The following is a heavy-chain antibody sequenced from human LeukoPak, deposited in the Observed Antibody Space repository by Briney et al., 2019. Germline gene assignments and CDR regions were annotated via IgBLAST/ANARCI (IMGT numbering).Heavy chain of an antibody. V-gene: IGHV3-20*04. CDR1: GFTFDDYG. D-gene: IGHD3-10*01. CDR3: AREVSGSYSPYFDY. CDR2: IYWNGGST. J-gene: IGHJ4*02. Sequence: PGGSLRLSCAASGFTFDDYGMSWVRQAPGKGLEWVSGIYWNGGSTGYADSVKGRFTISRDNAKNSLYLQMNSLRAEDTALYYCAREVSGSYSPYFDYWGQGTLVTVSS.